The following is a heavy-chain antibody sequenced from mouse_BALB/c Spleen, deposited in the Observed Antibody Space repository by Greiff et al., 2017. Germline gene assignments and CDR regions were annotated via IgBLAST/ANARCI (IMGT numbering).Heavy chain of an antibody. V-gene: IGHV3-6*02. CDR2: ISYDGSN. CDR3: AREENDYDGFFDY. D-gene: IGHD2-4*01. J-gene: IGHJ2*01. Sequence: ESGPGLVKPSQSLSLTCSVTGYSITSGYYWNWIRQFPGNKLEWMGYISYDGSNNYNPSLKNRISITRDTSKNQFFLKLNSVTTEDTATYYCAREENDYDGFFDYWGQGTTLTVSS. CDR1: GYSITSGYY.